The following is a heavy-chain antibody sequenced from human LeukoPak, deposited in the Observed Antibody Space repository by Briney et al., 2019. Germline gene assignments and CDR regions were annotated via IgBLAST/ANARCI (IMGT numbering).Heavy chain of an antibody. CDR1: GFTVSNNY. D-gene: IGHD2-15*01. V-gene: IGHV3-53*01. CDR3: AKARGYCSGGSCYSGFDY. CDR2: IYSGDTT. J-gene: IGHJ4*02. Sequence: GGSLRLSCAASGFTVSNNYMSWVRQVPGKGLEWVSLIYSGDTTYYADSVKGRFTISRDNSKNTLYLQMNSLRAEDTAVYYCAKARGYCSGGSCYSGFDYWGQGTLVTVSS.